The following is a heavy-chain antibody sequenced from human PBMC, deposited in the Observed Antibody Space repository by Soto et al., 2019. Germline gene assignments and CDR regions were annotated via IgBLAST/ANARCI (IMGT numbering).Heavy chain of an antibody. CDR1: GFTFSSYA. J-gene: IGHJ6*02. Sequence: PGGSLRLSCAASGFTFSSYAMHWVRQAPGKGLEWVAVISYDGSNKYYADSVKGRFTISRDNSKNTLYLQMNSLRAEDTAVYYCARAPWPGEPPLGVWGQGTTVTVSS. CDR2: ISYDGSNK. V-gene: IGHV3-30-3*01. D-gene: IGHD3-16*01. CDR3: ARAPWPGEPPLGV.